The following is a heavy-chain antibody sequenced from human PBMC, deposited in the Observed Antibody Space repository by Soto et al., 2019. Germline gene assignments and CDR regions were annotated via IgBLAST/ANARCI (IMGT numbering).Heavy chain of an antibody. D-gene: IGHD4-4*01. CDR1: GGSISSYY. CDR2: IYYSGST. CDR3: ARVYSRYYYGMDV. V-gene: IGHV4-59*01. Sequence: PSETLSLTCTVPGGSISSYYWSWIRQPTGKGLEWIGYIYYSGSTNYNPSLKSRVTISVDTSMNQFSLKLSSVTAADTAVYYCARVYSRYYYGMDVWGQGTTVTVSS. J-gene: IGHJ6*02.